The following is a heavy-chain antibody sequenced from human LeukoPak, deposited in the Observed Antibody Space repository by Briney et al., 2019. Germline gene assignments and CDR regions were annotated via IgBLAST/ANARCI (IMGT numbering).Heavy chain of an antibody. D-gene: IGHD3-22*01. CDR1: GGSISSYY. CDR3: ARDLPVVKGKPSTRLFDP. J-gene: IGHJ5*02. V-gene: IGHV4-59*01. Sequence: PSETLSLTCTVSGGSISSYYWSWIRQPPGKGLEWIGYIYYSGSTNYNPSLKSRVTISVDTSKNRFSLKLSSVTAADTAVYYCARDLPVVKGKPSTRLFDPWGQGTLVTVSS. CDR2: IYYSGST.